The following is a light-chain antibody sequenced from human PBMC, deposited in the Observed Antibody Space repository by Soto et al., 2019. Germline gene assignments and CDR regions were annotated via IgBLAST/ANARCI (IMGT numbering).Light chain of an antibody. CDR1: QSVSSN. CDR2: GAS. J-gene: IGKJ1*01. V-gene: IGKV3-20*01. CDR3: QVYGSSHLWT. Sequence: EMVMTQSPAILSVSPGERATLSCRASQSVSSNLAWYQQKPGQAPRLLIYGASTRATGIPDRFSGSGSETDFTLTIRRLEPEDFAVYFCQVYGSSHLWTFGQGTKVDI.